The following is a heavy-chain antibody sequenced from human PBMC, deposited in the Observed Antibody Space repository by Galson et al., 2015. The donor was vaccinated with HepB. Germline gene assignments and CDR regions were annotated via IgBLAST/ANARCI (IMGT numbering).Heavy chain of an antibody. CDR3: AGSSWYGAFDI. CDR2: ISYDGSNK. CDR1: GFTFSSYG. Sequence: SLRLSCAASGFTFSSYGMHWVRQAPGKGLEWVAVISYDGSNKYYADSVKGRSTISRDNSKNTLYLQMNSLRAEDTAVYYCAGSSWYGAFDIWGQGTMVTVSS. D-gene: IGHD6-19*01. V-gene: IGHV3-30*03. J-gene: IGHJ3*02.